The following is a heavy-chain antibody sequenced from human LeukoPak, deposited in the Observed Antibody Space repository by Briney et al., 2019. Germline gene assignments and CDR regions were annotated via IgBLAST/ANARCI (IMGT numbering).Heavy chain of an antibody. V-gene: IGHV4-4*07. Sequence: SETLSLTCTVSGGSISDYYWSWIRQPAGKGLEWIGRIYTSGSTNYNPSLKSRVTISVDTSKNQFSLKLSSVTAADTALYYCARDHATSSSWYGHAYWGQGTLVTVSS. CDR1: GGSISDYY. D-gene: IGHD6-13*01. J-gene: IGHJ4*02. CDR2: IYTSGST. CDR3: ARDHATSSSWYGHAY.